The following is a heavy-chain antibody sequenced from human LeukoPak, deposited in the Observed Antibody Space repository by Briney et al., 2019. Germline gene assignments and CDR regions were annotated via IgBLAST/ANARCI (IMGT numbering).Heavy chain of an antibody. CDR2: ISAYNGNT. D-gene: IGHD3-22*01. V-gene: IGHV1-18*01. CDR3: ARDQGRGFYYDSSGYPDY. CDR1: GYTFTSYG. J-gene: IGHJ4*02. Sequence: ASVKVSCKASGYTFTSYGISWVRQAPGQGLAWMGWISAYNGNTNYAQKLQGRVTMTTDTSTSTAYMELRSLRSDDTAVYYCARDQGRGFYYDSSGYPDYWGQGTLVTVSS.